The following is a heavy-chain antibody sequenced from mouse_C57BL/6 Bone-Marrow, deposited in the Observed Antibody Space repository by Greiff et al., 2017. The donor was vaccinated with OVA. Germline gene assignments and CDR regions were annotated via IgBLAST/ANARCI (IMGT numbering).Heavy chain of an antibody. CDR1: GYSFTDYN. CDR2: INPNSGTT. J-gene: IGHJ2*01. Sequence: VQLQQSGPELVKPGASVKISCKASGYSFTDYNMNWVKQSNGQSLEWIGVINPNSGTTSYNQKFKGKATLTVDQSSSTAYKQLNSLTSEDSSVDYCARGRLGRDFDYWGQGTTLTVSS. D-gene: IGHD4-1*01. CDR3: ARGRLGRDFDY. V-gene: IGHV1-39*01.